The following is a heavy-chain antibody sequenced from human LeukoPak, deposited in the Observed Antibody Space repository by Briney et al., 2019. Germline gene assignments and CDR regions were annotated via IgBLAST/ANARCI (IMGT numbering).Heavy chain of an antibody. CDR3: ARDDYRGVTNFDP. V-gene: IGHV4-59*01. Sequence: SETLSLTCTVSGGSISPYFWSWMRQTPGKGLEWIGYISYTGSTKYNPALKSRVTISVDTSKNQFSLQLTSVTAADTAVYYCARDDYRGVTNFDPWGKGTLVTVSS. D-gene: IGHD3-10*01. J-gene: IGHJ5*02. CDR2: ISYTGST. CDR1: GGSISPYF.